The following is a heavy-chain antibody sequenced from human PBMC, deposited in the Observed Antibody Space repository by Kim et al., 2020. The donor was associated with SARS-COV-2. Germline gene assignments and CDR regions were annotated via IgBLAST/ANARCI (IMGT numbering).Heavy chain of an antibody. CDR3: ARVKGSSWYWNWFDP. D-gene: IGHD6-13*01. CDR2: IYYSGST. V-gene: IGHV4-59*13. Sequence: SETLSLTCTVSGGSISSYYWSWIRQPPGKGLEWIGYIYYSGSTNYNPSLKSRVTISVDTSKNQFSLKLSSVTAADTAVYYCARVKGSSWYWNWFDPWGQGTLVTVSS. J-gene: IGHJ5*02. CDR1: GGSISSYY.